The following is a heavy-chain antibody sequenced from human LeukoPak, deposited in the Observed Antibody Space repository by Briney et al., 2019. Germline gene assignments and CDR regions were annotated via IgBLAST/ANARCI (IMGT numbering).Heavy chain of an antibody. V-gene: IGHV3-20*04. CDR1: GLSNSDYG. CDR3: ARDLSATWYSLAY. J-gene: IGHJ4*02. CDR2: IDWNGDAS. Sequence: GGSLRLSCVGAGLSNSDYGMSWVRQAPGKGLEWVAGIDWNGDASSYSDSVKGRFTISRGNAENSLYLEMNSLRDDDTALYFCARDLSATWYSLAYWGQGTLVTVSS. D-gene: IGHD2-15*01.